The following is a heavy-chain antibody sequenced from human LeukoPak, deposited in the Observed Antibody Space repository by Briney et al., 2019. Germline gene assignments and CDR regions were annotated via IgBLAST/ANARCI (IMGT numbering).Heavy chain of an antibody. CDR1: GFTFSSYS. CDR2: ISSSSSTI. V-gene: IGHV3-48*01. CDR3: ARDQQLVLDAFDI. D-gene: IGHD6-13*01. J-gene: IGHJ3*02. Sequence: PGGSLRLSCAASGFTFSSYSMNWVRQAPGKGLEWVSYISSSSSTIYYADSVKGRFTISRDNAKNSLYLQMNSLRAEDTAVYYCARDQQLVLDAFDIWGQGTMVTVSS.